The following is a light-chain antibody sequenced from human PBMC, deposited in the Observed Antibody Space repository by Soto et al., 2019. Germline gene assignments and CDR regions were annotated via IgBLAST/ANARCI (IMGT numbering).Light chain of an antibody. V-gene: IGKV1-39*01. CDR3: QQSYTLPLT. Sequence: DIQLTQSPSSLSASVGDRVTITCRASQIISSYLNWYQHKPGVAPKLLIYATSSLQSGVSSRFSGSGSGTEFTLTISSLQPEDFATYSCQQSYTLPLTFGGGTTVETK. CDR1: QIISSY. CDR2: ATS. J-gene: IGKJ4*02.